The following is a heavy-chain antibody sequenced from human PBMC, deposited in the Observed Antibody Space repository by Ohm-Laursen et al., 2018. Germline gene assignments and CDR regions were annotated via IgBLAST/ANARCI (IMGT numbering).Heavy chain of an antibody. J-gene: IGHJ4*02. CDR1: GFTFSSYS. V-gene: IGHV3-21*01. D-gene: IGHD3-22*01. Sequence: SLRLSCTASGFTFSSYSMNWVRQAPGKGLEWVSSISSSSYIYYADSVKGRFTISRDNAKNSLYLQMNSLRAEDTAVYYCARDDYDSSGFYFDYWGQGTLVTVSS. CDR2: ISSSSYI. CDR3: ARDDYDSSGFYFDY.